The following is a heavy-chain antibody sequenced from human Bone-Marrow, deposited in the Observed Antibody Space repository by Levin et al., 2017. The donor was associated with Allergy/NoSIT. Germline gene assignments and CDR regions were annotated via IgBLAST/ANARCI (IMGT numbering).Heavy chain of an antibody. CDR2: LYYTGTT. V-gene: IGHV4-39*07. CDR1: GGSIISHNHY. Sequence: PSETLSLTCTVSGGSIISHNHYWGWIRQPPGKGLEWIGTLYYTGTTYYNPSLQSRATISVDTSKNQFSLKMTSVTAADTALYYCVRSIWSGLYSHYYGMDVWGQGTAVNVSS. J-gene: IGHJ6*02. CDR3: VRSIWSGLYSHYYGMDV. D-gene: IGHD3-3*01.